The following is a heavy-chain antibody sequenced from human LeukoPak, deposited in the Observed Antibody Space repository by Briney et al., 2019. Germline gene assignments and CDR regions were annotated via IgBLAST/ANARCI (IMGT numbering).Heavy chain of an antibody. CDR3: ASNSNTAGGY. D-gene: IGHD2-21*01. CDR2: ITYSGTTM. Sequence: PGGSLRLSCAASGFSFSSYSMNWVRQAPGKGLEWISYITYSGTTMYYADSVKGRFTSSRDNAKNSLYLQMNSLRAEDTAVYYCASNSNTAGGYWGQGTLVTVSS. CDR1: GFSFSSYS. V-gene: IGHV3-48*04. J-gene: IGHJ4*02.